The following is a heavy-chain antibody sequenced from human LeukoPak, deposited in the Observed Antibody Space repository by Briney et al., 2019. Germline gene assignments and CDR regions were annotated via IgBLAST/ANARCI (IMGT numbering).Heavy chain of an antibody. D-gene: IGHD6-19*01. CDR3: ARSPNRWLVTIGAELFDY. Sequence: GGSLRLSCAASGFRFNNYVMNWVRQAPGRGLEWVSSISPSGGNTYYADSVEGRFTISGDNSKNTLYLQMNSLRAEDTAVYYCARSPNRWLVTIGAELFDYWGQGTLVTVSS. CDR2: ISPSGGNT. CDR1: GFRFNNYV. V-gene: IGHV3-23*01. J-gene: IGHJ4*02.